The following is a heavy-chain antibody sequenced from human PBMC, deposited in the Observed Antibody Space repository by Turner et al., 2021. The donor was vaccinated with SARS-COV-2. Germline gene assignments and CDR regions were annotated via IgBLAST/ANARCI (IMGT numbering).Heavy chain of an antibody. CDR3: ATRMTTLPQ. V-gene: IGHV3-66*01. J-gene: IGHJ4*02. D-gene: IGHD4-17*01. CDR1: GFAVSNNY. CDR2: IYSGGST. Sequence: EVHLVESGGGLVQPGGSLRLSCAASGFAVSNNYMSWVRQAAGKGLGWVSLIYSGGSTYYADSVTGRFTISRDNSKNTLYLQMNSLRAEDTAVYYCATRMTTLPQWGQGTLVTVSS.